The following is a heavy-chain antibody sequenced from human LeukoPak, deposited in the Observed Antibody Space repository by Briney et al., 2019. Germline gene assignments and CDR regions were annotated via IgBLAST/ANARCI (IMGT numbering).Heavy chain of an antibody. CDR1: GGSLSSGSYY. V-gene: IGHV4-61*02. J-gene: IGHJ4*02. Sequence: PSQTLSLTCTVSGGSLSSGSYYWSWIRQPAGKGLEWIGRIYTSGSTNYNPSPKSRVTISVDTSKNQFSLKLSSVTAADTAVYYCARARPPTYYYDSSGYGNYYFDYWGQGTLVTVSS. D-gene: IGHD3-22*01. CDR2: IYTSGST. CDR3: ARARPPTYYYDSSGYGNYYFDY.